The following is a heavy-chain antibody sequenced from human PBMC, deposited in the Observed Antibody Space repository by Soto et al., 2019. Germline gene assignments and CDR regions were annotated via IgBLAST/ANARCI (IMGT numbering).Heavy chain of an antibody. CDR2: INHSGST. J-gene: IGHJ6*02. CDR3: ARELGYCSSTSCYIRYYYGMDV. CDR1: GGSFSGYY. Sequence: KASETLSLTCAVFGGSFSGYYWSWIRQPPGKGLEWIGEINHSGSTNYNPSLKSRVTISVDTSKNQFSLKLSSVTAADTAVYHCARELGYCSSTSCYIRYYYGMDVWGQGTTVTVSS. V-gene: IGHV4-34*01. D-gene: IGHD2-2*02.